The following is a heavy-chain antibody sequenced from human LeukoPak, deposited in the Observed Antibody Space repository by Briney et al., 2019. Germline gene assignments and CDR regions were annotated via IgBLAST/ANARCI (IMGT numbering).Heavy chain of an antibody. CDR2: INAGNGNT. CDR3: ALVVVAATHYYGMDV. V-gene: IGHV1-3*01. J-gene: IGHJ6*02. Sequence: ASVKVSCKASGYTFTSYAMHWVRQAPGQRLEWMGWINAGNGNTKYSQKFQGRVTITRDTSASTAYMGLSSLRSEDTAVYYCALVVVAATHYYGMDVWGQGTTVTVSS. D-gene: IGHD2-15*01. CDR1: GYTFTSYA.